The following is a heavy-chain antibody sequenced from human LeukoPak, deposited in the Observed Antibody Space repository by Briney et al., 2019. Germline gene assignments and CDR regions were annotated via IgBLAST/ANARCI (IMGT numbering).Heavy chain of an antibody. CDR2: ISSSSSTI. CDR3: GGEAEYYDSSGYFSLYYFDY. V-gene: IGHV3-48*04. J-gene: IGHJ4*02. D-gene: IGHD3-22*01. CDR1: GFTFSSYS. Sequence: GGSLRLSCAASGFTFSSYSMNWVRQAPGKGLEWVSYISSSSSTIYYADSVKGRFTISRDNAKNSLYLQMNSLRAEDTAVYYCGGEAEYYDSSGYFSLYYFDYWGQGTLVTVSS.